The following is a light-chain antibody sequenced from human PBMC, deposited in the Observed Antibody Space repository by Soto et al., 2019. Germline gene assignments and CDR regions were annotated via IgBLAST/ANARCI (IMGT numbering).Light chain of an antibody. J-gene: IGLJ1*01. V-gene: IGLV1-40*01. CDR3: QSYDSSLSAYNYV. CDR2: GNS. Sequence: QSVLTQPPSVSGAPGQRVTISCTGSSSNIGAGYDVHWYQQLPGTAPKLLIYGNSNRPSGVPDRFSGSKSGTSASLAITGLQAEDEPDYYSQSYDSSLSAYNYVFGTGTKVTVL. CDR1: SSNIGAGYD.